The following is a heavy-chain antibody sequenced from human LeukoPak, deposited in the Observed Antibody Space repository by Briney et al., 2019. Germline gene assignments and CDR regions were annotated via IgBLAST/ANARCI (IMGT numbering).Heavy chain of an antibody. V-gene: IGHV3-64*01. CDR1: GFTFSDSA. CDR2: ISSNGGST. D-gene: IGHD3-10*01. J-gene: IGHJ4*02. Sequence: PGGSLRLSCAASGFTFSDSAMHWVRQAPGKGLEYVSAISSNGGSTYYANSVKGRFTISRDNSKNTLYLQMGSLRAEDMAVYYCARDRDGSGSSPLGYWGQGTLVTVSS. CDR3: ARDRDGSGSSPLGY.